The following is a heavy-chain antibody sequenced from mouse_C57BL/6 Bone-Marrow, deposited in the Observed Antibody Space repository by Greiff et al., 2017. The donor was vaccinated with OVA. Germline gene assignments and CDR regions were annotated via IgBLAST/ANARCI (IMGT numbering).Heavy chain of an antibody. V-gene: IGHV1-19*01. CDR2: INPYNGGT. Sequence: EVKLQQSGPVLVKPGASVKMSCKASGYTFTDYYMNWVKQSHGKSREWIGVINPYNGGTSYNQKFKGKATLTVDKSSSTAYMELNRLTSEDSAVYYCARCDGYPFDYWGQGTTLTVSS. J-gene: IGHJ2*01. CDR1: GYTFTDYY. D-gene: IGHD2-3*01. CDR3: ARCDGYPFDY.